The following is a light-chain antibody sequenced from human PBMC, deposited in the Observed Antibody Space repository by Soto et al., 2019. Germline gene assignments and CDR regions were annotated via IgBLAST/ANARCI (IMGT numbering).Light chain of an antibody. CDR3: IQSLQTPFT. CDR1: QSLLHINGYNY. Sequence: DIVVTQSPLSLPVTPGEPASISCRSSQSLLHINGYNYLDWYLQKPGQSPQLLIYLASSRASGDPDRFSGSQSGTDFTLKISRVEAEDCGVYYCIQSLQTPFTFGGGAKVDIK. CDR2: LAS. J-gene: IGKJ4*01. V-gene: IGKV2-28*01.